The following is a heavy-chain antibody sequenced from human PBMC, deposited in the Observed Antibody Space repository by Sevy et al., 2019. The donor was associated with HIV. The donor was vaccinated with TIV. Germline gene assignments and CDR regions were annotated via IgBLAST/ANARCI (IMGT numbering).Heavy chain of an antibody. CDR1: GGSFSGYY. V-gene: IGHV4-34*01. D-gene: IGHD3-3*01. J-gene: IGHJ4*02. Sequence: SETLSLTCAVSGGSFSGYYWSWIRQPPGKGLEWIGEINRSGGTNYNPSLKSRVTISVDTSKNQFSLKLSSVTAADTAMYYCPRGVSDIWSGPGLRGQGTLVTVSS. CDR3: PRGVSDIWSGPGL. CDR2: INRSGGT.